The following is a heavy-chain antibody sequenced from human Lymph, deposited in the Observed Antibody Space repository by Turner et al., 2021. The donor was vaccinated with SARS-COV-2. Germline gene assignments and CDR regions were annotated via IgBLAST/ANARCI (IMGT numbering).Heavy chain of an antibody. V-gene: IGHV1-69*10. J-gene: IGHJ6*02. Sequence: QVQLVQSGAEVKKPGSSVKVSCKASGGTFSSSAISWVRQAPGQGLEWMGGIIPLLAIANYDQKFQGRGKITADKSTSTAYMELSSLRSEDTAVYFCARIAAPGMGGGVHYYYYAMDVWGQGTTVTVSS. D-gene: IGHD6-13*01. CDR1: GGTFSSSA. CDR2: IIPLLAIA. CDR3: ARIAAPGMGGGVHYYYYAMDV.